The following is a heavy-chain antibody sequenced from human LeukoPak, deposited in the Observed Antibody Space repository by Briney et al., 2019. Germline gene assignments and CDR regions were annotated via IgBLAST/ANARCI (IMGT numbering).Heavy chain of an antibody. D-gene: IGHD5-18*01. CDR1: GSAFSSYA. CDR3: AKGSSGTAMVAYYFDY. Sequence: PGGPLRLSCAASGSAFSSYAMSWVRQAPGKGLEWVSAISGSGGSTYYADSVKGRFTISRDNSKNTLYLQMNSLRAEDTAVYYCAKGSSGTAMVAYYFDYWGQGTLVTVSS. CDR2: ISGSGGST. V-gene: IGHV3-23*01. J-gene: IGHJ4*02.